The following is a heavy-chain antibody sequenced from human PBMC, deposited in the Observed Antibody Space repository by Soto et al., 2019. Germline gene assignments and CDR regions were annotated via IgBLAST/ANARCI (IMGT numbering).Heavy chain of an antibody. J-gene: IGHJ3*02. D-gene: IGHD3-22*01. V-gene: IGHV3-33*01. CDR2: IWYDGSNK. CDR3: ARGYYDSSGYSGAFDI. CDR1: GFTFSSYG. Sequence: QVQLVESGGGVVQPGRSLRLSCAASGFTFSSYGMHWVRQAPGKGLEWVAVIWYDGSNKYYADSVKGRFTISRDNSKNTLYLQMNSLRAEVTAVYYCARGYYDSSGYSGAFDIWGQGTMVTVSS.